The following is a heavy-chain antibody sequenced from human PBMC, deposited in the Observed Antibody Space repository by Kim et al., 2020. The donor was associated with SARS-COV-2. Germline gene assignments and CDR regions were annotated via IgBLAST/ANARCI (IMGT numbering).Heavy chain of an antibody. CDR3: VRGAQFWVGVDY. CDR2: ILPSGSET. CDR1: GFTFSDYW. J-gene: IGHJ4*02. Sequence: GGSLRLSCVASGFTFSDYWMHWVRQGPGKGLVWVARILPSGSETWYADSVKGRFTVSRDNVKNTLYLEMSSLRADDMAVYYCVRGAQFWVGVDYWGQGTLVTVSS. D-gene: IGHD3-3*01. V-gene: IGHV3-74*01.